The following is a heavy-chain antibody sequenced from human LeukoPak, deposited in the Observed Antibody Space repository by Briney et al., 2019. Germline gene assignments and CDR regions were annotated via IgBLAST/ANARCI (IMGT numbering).Heavy chain of an antibody. CDR3: ARDFYQTHALDV. D-gene: IGHD3-16*02. CDR1: GASISSTNW. CDR2: IYHTGST. J-gene: IGHJ3*01. V-gene: IGHV4-4*02. Sequence: SGTLSLTCAVSGASISSTNWWSWVRQPPGKGLEWIGEIYHTGSTKYNPSLESRVTMSVDKSNNQFSVRLSSVTAADTAVYYCARDFYQTHALDVWGQGTLVTVSS.